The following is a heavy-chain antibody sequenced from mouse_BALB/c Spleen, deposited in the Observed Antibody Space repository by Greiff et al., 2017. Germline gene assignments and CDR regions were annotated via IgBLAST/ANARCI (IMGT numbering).Heavy chain of an antibody. CDR2: ISSGGSYT. CDR1: GFTFSSYT. CDR3: TRDGELGFDY. V-gene: IGHV5-6-4*01. J-gene: IGHJ2*01. Sequence: EVQGVESGGGLVKPGGSLKLSCAASGFTFSSYTMSWVRQTPEKRLEWVATISSGGSYTYYPDSVKGRFTISRDNAKNTLYLQMSSLKSEDTAMYYCTRDGELGFDYWGQGTTLTVSS.